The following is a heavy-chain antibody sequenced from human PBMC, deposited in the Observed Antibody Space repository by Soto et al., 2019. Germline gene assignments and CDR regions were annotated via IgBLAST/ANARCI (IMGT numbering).Heavy chain of an antibody. CDR3: AKGVSTA. J-gene: IGHJ5*02. V-gene: IGHV3-23*01. CDR1: GFXFSSSA. CDR2: ISGAGAST. Sequence: GGSLXLSCTASGFXFSSSAMSWVRQAPGKGLEWVSGISGAGASTYYADSVKGRFTISRDNSKNMLYLQMNSLRAEDTALYYCAKGVSTAWGQGTLVTVSS. D-gene: IGHD5-12*01.